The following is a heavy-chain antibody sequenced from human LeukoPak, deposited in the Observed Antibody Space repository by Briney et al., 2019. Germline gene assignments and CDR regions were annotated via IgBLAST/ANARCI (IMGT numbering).Heavy chain of an antibody. CDR3: ARDKIVGPTTLDY. CDR2: IKQDGSEI. Sequence: GGSLRLSCAAPGFTFRGYLMSWVRQTPEKGPEWVANIKQDGSEIYYVDSVKGRFTISRDNAENSLYLQMNSLRADDTAVYYCARDKIVGPTTLDYWGQGILVTVSS. CDR1: GFTFRGYL. D-gene: IGHD1-26*01. J-gene: IGHJ4*02. V-gene: IGHV3-7*01.